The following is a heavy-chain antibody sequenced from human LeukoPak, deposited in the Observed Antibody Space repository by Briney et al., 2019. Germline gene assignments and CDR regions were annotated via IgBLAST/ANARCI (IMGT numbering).Heavy chain of an antibody. CDR1: GGSISSSSYY. Sequence: SETLSLTCTVSGGSISSSSYYWGWIRQPPGKGLEWIGSIYYSGSTYYNPSLKSRVTISVDTSKNQFSLKLSSVTAADTAVYYCARHRVVVVPAATYYFDYWGQGTLVTVSS. CDR3: ARHRVVVVPAATYYFDY. D-gene: IGHD2-2*01. CDR2: IYYSGST. J-gene: IGHJ4*02. V-gene: IGHV4-39*01.